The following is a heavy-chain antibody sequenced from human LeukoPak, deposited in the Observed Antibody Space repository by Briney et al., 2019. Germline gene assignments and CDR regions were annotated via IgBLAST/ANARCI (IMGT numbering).Heavy chain of an antibody. CDR3: ARSYSSSDHYYYYGMDV. CDR1: GGSISSYY. V-gene: IGHV4-59*08. CDR2: IYYSGST. D-gene: IGHD6-13*01. J-gene: IGHJ6*02. Sequence: PSETLSLTCTVSGGSISSYYWSWIRQPPGKGLEWIGYIYYSGSTNYNPSLKSRVTISVDTSKNRFSLKLSSVTAADTAMYYCARSYSSSDHYYYYGMDVWGQGTTVTVSS.